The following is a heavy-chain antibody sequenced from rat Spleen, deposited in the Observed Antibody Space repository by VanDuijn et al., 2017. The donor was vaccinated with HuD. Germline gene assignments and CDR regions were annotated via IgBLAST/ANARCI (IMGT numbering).Heavy chain of an antibody. Sequence: EVQLVESGGGLVQPGRSLKLSCAASGFTFSDYYMAWVRQAPAKGLEWVASISYEGSSTYYRDSVKGRFTISRDNAKSTLYLQMDSLRSEDTATYYCATSPYYWYFDFWGPGTMVTVSS. CDR2: ISYEGSST. CDR3: ATSPYYWYFDF. J-gene: IGHJ1*01. CDR1: GFTFSDYY. V-gene: IGHV5-29*01. D-gene: IGHD1-12*01.